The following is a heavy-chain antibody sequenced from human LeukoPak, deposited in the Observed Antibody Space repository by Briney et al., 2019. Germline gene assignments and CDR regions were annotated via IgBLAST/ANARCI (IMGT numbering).Heavy chain of an antibody. D-gene: IGHD2-15*01. CDR1: GDSVSSNSAA. CDR2: TYYRSKWYN. Sequence: QTLSLTCAISGDSVSSNSAAWNWIRQSPSRGLEWLGRTYYRSKWYNDYAASVKSRITINTDTSKNQFSLHLDSVTPDDTAVYYCTRGYCSGTSCYAEFDPWGQGSLVTVSS. J-gene: IGHJ5*02. CDR3: TRGYCSGTSCYAEFDP. V-gene: IGHV6-1*01.